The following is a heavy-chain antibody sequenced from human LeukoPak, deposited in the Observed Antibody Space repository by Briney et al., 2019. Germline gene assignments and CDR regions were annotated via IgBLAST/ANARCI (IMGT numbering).Heavy chain of an antibody. CDR2: IKADGSEK. V-gene: IGHV3-7*01. D-gene: IGHD3-22*01. CDR1: GFTFSTYW. J-gene: IGHJ4*02. Sequence: GGSLRLSCAASGFTFSTYWMSWVRQAPGKGLEWVANIKADGSEKHYVDSVKGRFSISRDNAKNSLYLQMNSLRAEDTAVYYCARDSSGRDWGQGTLVTVSS. CDR3: ARDSSGRD.